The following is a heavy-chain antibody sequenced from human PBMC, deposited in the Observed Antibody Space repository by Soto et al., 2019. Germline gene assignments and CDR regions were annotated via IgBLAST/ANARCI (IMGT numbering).Heavy chain of an antibody. V-gene: IGHV3-21*06. CDR3: ARESEDLTSNFDY. Sequence: PGGSLRLSCAASGFTFTRYTMNWVRQAPGKGLEWVSSISSTTNYIYYGDSMKGRFTISRDNAKNSLYLEMNSLRAEDTAVYYCARESEDLTSNFDYWGQGTLVTVSS. CDR1: GFTFTRYT. CDR2: ISSTTNYI. J-gene: IGHJ4*02.